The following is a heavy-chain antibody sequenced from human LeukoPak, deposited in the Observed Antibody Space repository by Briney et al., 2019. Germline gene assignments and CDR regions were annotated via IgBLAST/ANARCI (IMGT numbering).Heavy chain of an antibody. V-gene: IGHV3-23*01. Sequence: GGSLRLSCAASGFTFSSYAMSWVRQAPGKGLEWVSAISGSGGSTYYADSVKGRSAISRDNSKNTLYLQMNSLRAEDTAVYYCAKVEIAAAGRWFDPWGQGTLVTVSS. CDR2: ISGSGGST. CDR1: GFTFSSYA. J-gene: IGHJ5*02. CDR3: AKVEIAAAGRWFDP. D-gene: IGHD6-13*01.